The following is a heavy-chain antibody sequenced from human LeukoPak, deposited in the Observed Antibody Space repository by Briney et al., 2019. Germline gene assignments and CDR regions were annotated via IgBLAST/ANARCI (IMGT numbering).Heavy chain of an antibody. CDR1: GFTFSSYG. J-gene: IGHJ5*02. CDR3: ARRYCSSTNCYAFDN. Sequence: PGGSLRLSCVASGFTFSSYGMSWVRQAPGKGLEWVSTISGSGGHTYYADSVKGRFTISRDISKNTLYLQMNSLRAEDTAVYSCARRYCSSTNCYAFDNWGQGTLVIVSS. V-gene: IGHV3-23*01. CDR2: ISGSGGHT. D-gene: IGHD2-2*01.